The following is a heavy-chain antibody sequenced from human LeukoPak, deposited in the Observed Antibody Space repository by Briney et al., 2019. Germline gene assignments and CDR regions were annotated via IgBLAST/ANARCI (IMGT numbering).Heavy chain of an antibody. CDR3: AHTYCGGDCCSFDY. J-gene: IGHJ4*02. V-gene: IGHV3-30*02. CDR1: GFTFSSYG. Sequence: GGSLRLSCAASGFTFSSYGMHWVRQAPGKGLEWVAFIRYDGSNKYYADSVKGRFTISRDNSKNTLYLQMNSLRAEDTAVYYCAHTYCGGDCCSFDYWGQGTLVTVSS. D-gene: IGHD2-21*02. CDR2: IRYDGSNK.